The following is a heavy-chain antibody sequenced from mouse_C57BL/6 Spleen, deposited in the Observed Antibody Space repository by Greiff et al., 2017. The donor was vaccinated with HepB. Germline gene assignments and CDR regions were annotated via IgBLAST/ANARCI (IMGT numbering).Heavy chain of an antibody. V-gene: IGHV5-16*01. Sequence: EVKLVESEGGLVQPGRSMKLSCTASGFTFSDYYMAWVRQVPEKGLEWVANINYDGSSTDYLDSLKSRFIISRDNAKNILYLQMSSLKSEDTATYYCARVLYYGSSDYFDYGGQGTTLTVSS. CDR3: ARVLYYGSSDYFDY. CDR2: INYDGSST. J-gene: IGHJ2*01. D-gene: IGHD1-1*01. CDR1: GFTFSDYY.